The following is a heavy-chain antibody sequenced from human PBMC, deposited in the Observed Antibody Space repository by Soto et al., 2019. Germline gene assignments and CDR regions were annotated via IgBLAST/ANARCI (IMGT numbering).Heavy chain of an antibody. CDR3: ARSRGLTRHDY. J-gene: IGHJ4*02. CDR1: GFTFSSYG. V-gene: IGHV3-33*01. D-gene: IGHD1-1*01. CDR2: IWYDGSNK. Sequence: GGSLRLSCAASGFTFSSYGMHWVRQAPGKGLEWVAVIWYDGSNKYYADSVKGRFTISRDNSKNTLYLQMNSLRAEDTAVYYCARSRGLTRHDYWGQGTLVTVSS.